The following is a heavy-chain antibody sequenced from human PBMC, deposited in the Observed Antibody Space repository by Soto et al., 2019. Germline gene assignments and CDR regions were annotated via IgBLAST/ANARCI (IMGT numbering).Heavy chain of an antibody. CDR3: ARIIRDCSNCEFDGMDV. D-gene: IGHD2-21*01. V-gene: IGHV1-69*12. CDR2: IIPIFGTA. J-gene: IGHJ6*02. CDR1: GGTFSSYA. Sequence: QVQLVQSGAEVKKPGSSVKVSCKASGGTFSSYAISWVRQAPGQGLEWMGGIIPIFGTANYAQKFQGRVTITADESPRTAYMELSSLRSEDKAVYYCARIIRDCSNCEFDGMDVLGQGTMVTVSS.